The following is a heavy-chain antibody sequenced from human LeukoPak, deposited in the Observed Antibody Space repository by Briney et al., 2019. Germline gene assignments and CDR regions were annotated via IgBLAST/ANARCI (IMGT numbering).Heavy chain of an antibody. V-gene: IGHV3-48*04. CDR1: GFTFRSYG. Sequence: GGSLRLSCAASGFTFRSYGMNWVRQAPGKGLEWVSYISSGSSTIYYADSVRGRFTISRDNAKDSLYLQMNSLRAEDTAVYFCARASGSYFNYWGQGTLVTVSS. CDR2: ISSGSSTI. D-gene: IGHD1-26*01. J-gene: IGHJ4*02. CDR3: ARASGSYFNY.